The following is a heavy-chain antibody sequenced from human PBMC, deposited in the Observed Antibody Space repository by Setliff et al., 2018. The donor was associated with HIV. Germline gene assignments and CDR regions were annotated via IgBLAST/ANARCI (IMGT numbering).Heavy chain of an antibody. CDR1: GGSISSGGYY. Sequence: TLSLTCTVSGGSISSGGYYWSWLRQHPGKGLEWIGYTYYSGSTYYNTSLKSRVTISVDTSKNQFSLKLSSVTAADTAVYYCARPRLRGSGAFDIWGQGTMVTVSS. V-gene: IGHV4-31*03. D-gene: IGHD2-21*01. CDR3: ARPRLRGSGAFDI. J-gene: IGHJ3*02. CDR2: TYYSGST.